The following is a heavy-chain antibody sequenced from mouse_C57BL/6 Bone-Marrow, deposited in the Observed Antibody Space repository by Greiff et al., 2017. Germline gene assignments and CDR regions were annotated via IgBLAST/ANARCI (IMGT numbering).Heavy chain of an antibody. V-gene: IGHV1-61*01. CDR1: GYTFTSYW. Sequence: QVQLKQPGAELVRPGSSVKLSCKASGYTFTSYWMDWVKQRPGQGLEWIGNIYPSDSETHYNQKFKDKATLTVDKSSSTAYMQLSSLTSEDSAVYYCARGRLRRGYYYAMDYWGQGTSVTVSS. J-gene: IGHJ4*01. D-gene: IGHD2-2*01. CDR3: ARGRLRRGYYYAMDY. CDR2: IYPSDSET.